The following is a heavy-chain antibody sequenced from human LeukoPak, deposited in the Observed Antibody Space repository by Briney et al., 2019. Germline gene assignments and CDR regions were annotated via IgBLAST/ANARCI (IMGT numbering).Heavy chain of an antibody. Sequence: ASVKVSCKASGYTFTSYGISWVRQAPGQGLEWMGWISAYNGNTKYSQKFQGRVTITRDTSASTAYMELSSLRSEDTAVYYCARDPTSSSWYGRDAFDIWGQGTMVTVSS. CDR1: GYTFTSYG. V-gene: IGHV1-18*01. CDR2: ISAYNGNT. CDR3: ARDPTSSSWYGRDAFDI. J-gene: IGHJ3*02. D-gene: IGHD6-13*01.